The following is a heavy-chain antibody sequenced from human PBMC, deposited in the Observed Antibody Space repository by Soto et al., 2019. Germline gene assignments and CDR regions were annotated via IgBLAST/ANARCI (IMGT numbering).Heavy chain of an antibody. Sequence: GGSLRLSCAASGFSFSSYWMSWVRQAPGKGLEWVANIKQDGSEKYYVDSVKGRFTISRDNAKNSLYLQMNSLRAEDTAVYYCARDLPYDYIWGSYNDYWGQGTLVTVSS. D-gene: IGHD3-16*01. J-gene: IGHJ4*02. V-gene: IGHV3-7*01. CDR3: ARDLPYDYIWGSYNDY. CDR2: IKQDGSEK. CDR1: GFSFSSYW.